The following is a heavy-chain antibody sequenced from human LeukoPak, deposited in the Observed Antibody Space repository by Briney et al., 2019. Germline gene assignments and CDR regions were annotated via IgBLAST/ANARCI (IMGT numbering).Heavy chain of an antibody. CDR1: GGSISSYY. V-gene: IGHV4-34*01. J-gene: IGHJ4*02. D-gene: IGHD6-13*01. CDR3: ARGSPRAAGTFDY. CDR2: INHSGST. Sequence: PSETLSLTCTVSGGSISSYYWSWIRQPPGKGLEWIGEINHSGSTNYNPSLKSRVTISVDTSKNQFSLKLSSVTAADTAVYYCARGSPRAAGTFDYWGQGTLVTVSS.